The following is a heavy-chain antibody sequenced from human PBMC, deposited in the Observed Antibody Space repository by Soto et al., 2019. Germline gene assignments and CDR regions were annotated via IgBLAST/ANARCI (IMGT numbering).Heavy chain of an antibody. D-gene: IGHD6-19*01. J-gene: IGHJ1*01. CDR1: GFTFIGYA. CDR2: ISHDGTKK. Sequence: QVQLVESGGGVVQPGRSLRLSCAASGFTFIGYAMHWVRQAPGKGLEWVAVISHDGTKKYYADSVKGRFTISRDNSENTLYLQMTSLRAEDTALYYCARDTSGLEYFQQWGQGTLVTVSS. V-gene: IGHV3-30-3*01. CDR3: ARDTSGLEYFQQ.